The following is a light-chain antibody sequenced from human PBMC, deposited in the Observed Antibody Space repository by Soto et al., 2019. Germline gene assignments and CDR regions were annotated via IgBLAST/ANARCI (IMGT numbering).Light chain of an antibody. CDR2: EDN. Sequence: QSVLTQPPSVSAAPGQKVTISCSGSSPNIGMNYVSWYQQLPGTAPKLLIYEDNKRPSGIPDRFSASKSGTSATLAITGLQTGDEADYFCGAWDSSLSAGMFGGGTKL. V-gene: IGLV1-51*01. CDR3: GAWDSSLSAGM. CDR1: SPNIGMNY. J-gene: IGLJ3*02.